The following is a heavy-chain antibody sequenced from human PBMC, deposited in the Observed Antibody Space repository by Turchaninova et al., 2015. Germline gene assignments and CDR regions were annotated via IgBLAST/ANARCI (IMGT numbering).Heavy chain of an antibody. V-gene: IGHV4-34*01. Sequence: QVQLQQWGAGLLKPSETLSLTCAVYGGSFRGYYWAWIRQPPGKGMEWIGEITHGGTTNYNPSLKSRVSLSVDTSKNQFSRKLTSVTAADTAVFYCARRISAYYDFWRPYYIDAWGRGTTVTVSS. CDR3: ARRISAYYDFWRPYYIDA. D-gene: IGHD3-3*01. CDR1: GGSFRGYY. CDR2: ITHGGTT. J-gene: IGHJ6*03.